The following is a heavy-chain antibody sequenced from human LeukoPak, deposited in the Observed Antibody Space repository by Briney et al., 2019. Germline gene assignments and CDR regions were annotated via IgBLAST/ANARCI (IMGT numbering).Heavy chain of an antibody. CDR3: AGSRIMDV. J-gene: IGHJ6*04. CDR2: IYTSGST. D-gene: IGHD2-15*01. Sequence: SETLSLTCTVTGGSISSYYWSWIRQPPGKGLEWIGYIYTSGSTNYNPSLKSRVTISVDTSKNQFSLKLSSVTAADTAVYYRAGSRIMDVWGKGTTVTVSS. CDR1: GGSISSYY. V-gene: IGHV4-4*09.